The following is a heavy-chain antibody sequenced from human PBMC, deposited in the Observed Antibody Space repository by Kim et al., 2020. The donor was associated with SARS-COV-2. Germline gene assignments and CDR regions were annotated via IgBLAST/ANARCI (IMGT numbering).Heavy chain of an antibody. CDR1: GGSISSHY. J-gene: IGHJ2*01. D-gene: IGHD4-17*01. CDR2: IYFSGST. CDR3: ARESLTIGWYFDL. V-gene: IGHV4-59*11. Sequence: SETLSLTCTVSGGSISSHYWSWIRQPPGKGLEWIGYIYFSGSTNYNPSFKSRVTTSVDMSSNQFSLNLNSVTSEDTPVYYCARESLTIGWYFDLWGRGT.